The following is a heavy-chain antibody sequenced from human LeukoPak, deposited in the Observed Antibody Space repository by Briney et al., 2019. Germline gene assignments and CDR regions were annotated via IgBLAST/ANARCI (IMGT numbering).Heavy chain of an antibody. V-gene: IGHV3-48*01. D-gene: IGHD3-3*01. CDR3: ASSLQGYYDFWSGYAIPH. Sequence: GSLRLSCAASGFTFSSYAMSWVRQAPGKGLEWVSYISSSSSTIYYADSVKGRFTISRDNAKNSLYLQMNSLRAEDTAVYYCASSLQGYYDFWSGYAIPHWGQGTLVTVSS. CDR1: GFTFSSYA. CDR2: ISSSSSTI. J-gene: IGHJ1*01.